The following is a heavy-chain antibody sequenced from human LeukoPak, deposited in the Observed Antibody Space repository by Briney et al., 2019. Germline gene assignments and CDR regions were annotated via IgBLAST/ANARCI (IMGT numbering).Heavy chain of an antibody. Sequence: GGSLRLSCAASGFTISSFAMSWIRQAPGKGLEWVSSVSTSGVGTYYADSVRGRFTISRDNSKNTVFLQMNSLRAEDSAVYYCAKDYAVGSIDYWGQGTLVTVSS. J-gene: IGHJ4*02. CDR1: GFTISSFA. V-gene: IGHV3-23*01. D-gene: IGHD3-16*01. CDR3: AKDYAVGSIDY. CDR2: VSTSGVGT.